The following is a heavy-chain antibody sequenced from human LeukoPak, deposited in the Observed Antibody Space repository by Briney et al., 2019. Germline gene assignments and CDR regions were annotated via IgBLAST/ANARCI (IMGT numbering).Heavy chain of an antibody. Sequence: PSQTLSLTCTVSGGSIGSGSYYWSWIRQPAGKGLEWIGRIYTSGSTNYNPSLKSRVTISVDTSKNQFSLKLSSVTAADTAVYYCARELLGYSNWGQGTLVTVSS. J-gene: IGHJ4*02. CDR3: ARELLGYSN. V-gene: IGHV4-61*02. CDR1: GGSIGSGSYY. D-gene: IGHD4-11*01. CDR2: IYTSGST.